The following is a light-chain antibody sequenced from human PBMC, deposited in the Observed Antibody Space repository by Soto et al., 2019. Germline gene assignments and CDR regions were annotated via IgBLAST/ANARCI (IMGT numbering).Light chain of an antibody. V-gene: IGLV1-40*01. CDR2: GNN. Sequence: QSALTQPPSVSGAPGQRVTISCTGSSSNIGAGYDVHWYQQFPGTAPKLLIYGNNNRPSGVPDRFSGSKSGTSASLAITGLQAEDEADYYCQSYDSSLSGYVFGTGTKVTV. J-gene: IGLJ1*01. CDR3: QSYDSSLSGYV. CDR1: SSNIGAGYD.